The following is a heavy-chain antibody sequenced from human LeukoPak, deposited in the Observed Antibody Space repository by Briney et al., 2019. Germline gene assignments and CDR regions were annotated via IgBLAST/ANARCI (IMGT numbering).Heavy chain of an antibody. CDR2: ISAYNGNT. CDR1: GYTFTGF. V-gene: IGHV1-18*04. Sequence: ASVKVSCKASGYTFTGFYHWVRQAPGQGLEWMGWISAYNGNTNYAQKLQGRVTMTTDTSTSTAYMELRSLRSDDTAVYYCARGYGLDAFDIWGQGTMVTVSS. CDR3: ARGYGLDAFDI. J-gene: IGHJ3*02. D-gene: IGHD4-17*01.